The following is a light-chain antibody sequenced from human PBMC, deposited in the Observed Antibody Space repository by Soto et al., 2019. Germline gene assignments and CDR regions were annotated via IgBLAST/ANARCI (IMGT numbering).Light chain of an antibody. Sequence: QSALTQPASVSGSPGQSITISCTGTSSDAGSYNFVSWYQQHPGKAPKVMIYEDSKRPSGVSNRFSGSKSGNTASLTISGLQDEDEADYYCCSYASSSTYGVFGGGTKLTVL. CDR2: EDS. CDR3: CSYASSSTYGV. V-gene: IGLV2-23*01. CDR1: SSDAGSYNF. J-gene: IGLJ3*02.